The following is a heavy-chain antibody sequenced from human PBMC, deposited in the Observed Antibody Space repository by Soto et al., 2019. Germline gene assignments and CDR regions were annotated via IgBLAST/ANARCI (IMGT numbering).Heavy chain of an antibody. V-gene: IGHV4-31*01. D-gene: IGHD2-21*02. Sequence: QVQLQESGPGLVKPSQTLSLTCTVSGGSISSGGYYWTWIRQHPGKGLEWIGYIYYSGSTYYNPSLKSLFTISVDTSKNQFSLKLSSVTAADTAVYYCARVCGGDCHYGMDVWGQGTTVTVSS. J-gene: IGHJ6*02. CDR1: GGSISSGGYY. CDR3: ARVCGGDCHYGMDV. CDR2: IYYSGST.